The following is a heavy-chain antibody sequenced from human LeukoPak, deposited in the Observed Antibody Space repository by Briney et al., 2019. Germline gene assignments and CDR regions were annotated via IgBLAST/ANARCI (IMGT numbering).Heavy chain of an antibody. CDR3: ARVDIVVVPAAQGWFDP. Sequence: ASVKVSCKASGYTFTGYYMHWVRQAPGQGLEWMGWINPNSGGTNYAQKFQGWVTMTRDTSISTAYMELSSLRSEDTAVYYCARVDIVVVPAAQGWFDPWGQGTLVTVSS. D-gene: IGHD2-2*01. CDR2: INPNSGGT. J-gene: IGHJ5*02. CDR1: GYTFTGYY. V-gene: IGHV1-2*04.